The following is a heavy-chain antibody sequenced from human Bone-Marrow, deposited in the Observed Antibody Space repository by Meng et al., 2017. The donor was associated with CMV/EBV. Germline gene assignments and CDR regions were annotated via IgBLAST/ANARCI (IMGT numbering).Heavy chain of an antibody. V-gene: IGHV4-61*01. CDR1: GGSVSSGSYY. Sequence: SETLSLTCTVSGGSVSSGSYYWSWIRQPPGKGLEWIGYIYYSGSTNYNPSLKSRVTISVDTSKNQFSLKLSSVTAADTAVYYCARDSMYSSGWNYYYYGMDVWGQRTTVTVSS. CDR2: IYYSGST. CDR3: ARDSMYSSGWNYYYYGMDV. D-gene: IGHD6-19*01. J-gene: IGHJ6*02.